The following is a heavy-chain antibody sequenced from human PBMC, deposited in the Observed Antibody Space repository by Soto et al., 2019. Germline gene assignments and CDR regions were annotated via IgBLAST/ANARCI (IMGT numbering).Heavy chain of an antibody. D-gene: IGHD3-16*02. J-gene: IGHJ4*02. Sequence: EVQLVESGGGLVQPGGSLRLSCAASGFTFSSYWMSWVRQAPGKGLEWVANIKQDGSEKYYVDSVKGRFTNSRDTAKNSLYLKMNSLRAEDTAVYYGARESLRSMIKFGELSPGNYVDYWGQGTMVTVSS. CDR1: GFTFSSYW. CDR3: ARESLRSMIKFGELSPGNYVDY. V-gene: IGHV3-7*01. CDR2: IKQDGSEK.